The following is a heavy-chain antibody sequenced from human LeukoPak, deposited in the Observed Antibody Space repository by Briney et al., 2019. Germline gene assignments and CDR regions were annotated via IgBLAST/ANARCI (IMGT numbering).Heavy chain of an antibody. J-gene: IGHJ4*02. Sequence: SETLSLTCTVSGGSISSGSYYWSWIRQPAGKGLEWIGRIYTSGSTNYNPSLKSRVTISVDTSKNQFSLKLSSVTAADTAVYYCARLVRGGAVAGRFDYWGQGTLVTVSS. CDR3: ARLVRGGAVAGRFDY. CDR2: IYTSGST. D-gene: IGHD6-19*01. CDR1: GGSISSGSYY. V-gene: IGHV4-61*02.